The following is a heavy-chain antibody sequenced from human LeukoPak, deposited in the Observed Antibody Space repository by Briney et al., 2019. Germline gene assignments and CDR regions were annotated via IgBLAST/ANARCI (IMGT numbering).Heavy chain of an antibody. V-gene: IGHV1-8*01. Sequence: ASVKDSCKASGYTFTSYDINWVRQATGQGLEWMGWMNPNSGNTGYAQKFQGRVTMTRNTSISTACMELSSLRSEDTAVYYCARGRSVWFGELLNNYWGQGTLVTVSS. CDR3: ARGRSVWFGELLNNY. J-gene: IGHJ4*02. CDR2: MNPNSGNT. D-gene: IGHD3-10*01. CDR1: GYTFTSYD.